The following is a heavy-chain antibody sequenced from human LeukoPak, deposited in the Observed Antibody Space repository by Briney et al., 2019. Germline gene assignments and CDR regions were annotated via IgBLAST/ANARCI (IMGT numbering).Heavy chain of an antibody. CDR3: ARVSSSSYPSYYFDY. CDR2: IYYSGST. Sequence: PSETLSLTCTVSGGSISSYYWSWIRQPPRKGLEWIGYIYYSGSTNYNPSLKSRVTISVDTSKNQFSLKLSSVTAADTAVYYCARVSSSSYPSYYFDYWGQGTLVTVSS. J-gene: IGHJ4*02. CDR1: GGSISSYY. D-gene: IGHD6-13*01. V-gene: IGHV4-59*01.